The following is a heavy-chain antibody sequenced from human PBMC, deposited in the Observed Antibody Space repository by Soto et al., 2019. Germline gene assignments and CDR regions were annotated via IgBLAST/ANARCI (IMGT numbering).Heavy chain of an antibody. D-gene: IGHD2-21*01. CDR2: IYYSGST. CDR3: ARHLKHPYYYGMDV. Sequence: PSQTLSLTCTVSGGYISSSSYYWGWIRQPPGKGLEWIGSIYYSGSTYYNPSLKSRVTISVDTSKNQFSLKLSSVTAADTAVYYCARHLKHPYYYGMDVWGQGTTVTVSS. V-gene: IGHV4-39*01. CDR1: GGYISSSSYY. J-gene: IGHJ6*02.